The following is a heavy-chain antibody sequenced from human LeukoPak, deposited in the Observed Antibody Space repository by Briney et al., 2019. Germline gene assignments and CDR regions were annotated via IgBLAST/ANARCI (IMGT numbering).Heavy chain of an antibody. V-gene: IGHV1-69*13. Sequence: EASVKVSCTASGGTFSSYAISWVRQAPGQGLEWMGGIIPIFGTANYAQKFQGRVTITADESTSTAYMEVSSLRSEDTAVYYCAREARDDSSGYYYFDYWGQGTLVTVSS. CDR1: GGTFSSYA. J-gene: IGHJ4*02. CDR3: AREARDDSSGYYYFDY. CDR2: IIPIFGTA. D-gene: IGHD3-22*01.